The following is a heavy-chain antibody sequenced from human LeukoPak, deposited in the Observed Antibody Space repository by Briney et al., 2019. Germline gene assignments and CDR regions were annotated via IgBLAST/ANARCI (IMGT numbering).Heavy chain of an antibody. V-gene: IGHV1-46*01. Sequence: GASVKVSCKASGYTFTSYYMHWVRQAPGQGLEWMGIINPSGGSTSYAQKFQGRVTMTRDTSTSTVYMELSSLRSEDTAVYYCARDLGPIAAAAPPRGPDYWGQGTLVTVSS. CDR3: ARDLGPIAAAAPPRGPDY. CDR1: GYTFTSYY. J-gene: IGHJ4*02. CDR2: INPSGGST. D-gene: IGHD6-13*01.